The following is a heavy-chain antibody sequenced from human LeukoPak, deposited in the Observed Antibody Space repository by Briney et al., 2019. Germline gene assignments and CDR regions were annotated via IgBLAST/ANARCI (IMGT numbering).Heavy chain of an antibody. D-gene: IGHD6-19*01. CDR2: IYYSGNT. CDR1: GGSISSGGYY. V-gene: IGHV4-61*08. CDR3: ARPVADTRYAFEI. Sequence: SETLSLTCTVSGGSISSGGYYWSWIRQHPGKGLEWIGYIYYSGNTNYNPSLKSRVTISVDTSKNQISLNLSSVTAADAAVYYCARPVADTRYAFEIWGQGTMVTVSS. J-gene: IGHJ3*02.